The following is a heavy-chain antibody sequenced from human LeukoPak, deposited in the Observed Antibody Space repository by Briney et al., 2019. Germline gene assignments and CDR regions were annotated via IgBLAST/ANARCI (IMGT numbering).Heavy chain of an antibody. J-gene: IGHJ4*02. CDR3: ARAALNYDSSGYLDFDY. D-gene: IGHD3-22*01. CDR1: GFTFSSYW. CDR2: INSDGSST. V-gene: IGHV3-74*01. Sequence: GGSLRLSCAASGFTFSSYWMHWVRQAPGKGLVWVSRINSDGSSTSYADSVKGRFTISRDNAKNTLYLQMNSLRAEDTAVYYCARAALNYDSSGYLDFDYWGQGTLVTVSS.